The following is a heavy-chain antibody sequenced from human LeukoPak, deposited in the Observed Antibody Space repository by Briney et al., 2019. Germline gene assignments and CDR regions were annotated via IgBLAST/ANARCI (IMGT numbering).Heavy chain of an antibody. CDR2: IDPSDSYT. Sequence: RHGASLQISCKGSGSISTSYWISWGRQLPGKVVEWMGRIDPSDSYTNYSPSFQGHVTISADKSISTAYLQWSSLKASDTAMYYCARHRGYGDYGDAFDIWGQGTMVTVSS. CDR1: GSISTSYW. D-gene: IGHD4-17*01. CDR3: ARHRGYGDYGDAFDI. V-gene: IGHV5-10-1*01. J-gene: IGHJ3*02.